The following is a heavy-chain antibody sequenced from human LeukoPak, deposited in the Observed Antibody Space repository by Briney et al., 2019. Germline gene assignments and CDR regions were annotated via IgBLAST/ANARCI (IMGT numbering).Heavy chain of an antibody. V-gene: IGHV3-23*01. CDR3: AKDLLDHNWFDP. J-gene: IGHJ5*02. CDR1: GFTFSSYA. Sequence: PGGSLRLSCAASGFTFSSYAMSWVRQAPGKGLDWVSAISGSGGSTYYADSVKGRFTISRDNSKNTLYLQMNSLRAEDTAVYYCAKDLLDHNWFDPWGQGTLVTVSS. CDR2: ISGSGGST.